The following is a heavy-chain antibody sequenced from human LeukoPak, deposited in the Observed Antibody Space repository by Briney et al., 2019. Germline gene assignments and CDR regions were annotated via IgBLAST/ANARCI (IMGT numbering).Heavy chain of an antibody. CDR2: IYYSGST. CDR3: ARAGSYRGFFDY. CDR1: GGSISSYY. Sequence: SETLSLTCTVSGGSISSYYWNWIRQPPGKGLEWIGYIYYSGSTNYNPSLKSRVTIPVDTSNNHFSLKLTSVTAADTAVYYCARAGSYRGFFDYWSQGTLVTVSS. D-gene: IGHD1-26*01. V-gene: IGHV4-59*01. J-gene: IGHJ4*02.